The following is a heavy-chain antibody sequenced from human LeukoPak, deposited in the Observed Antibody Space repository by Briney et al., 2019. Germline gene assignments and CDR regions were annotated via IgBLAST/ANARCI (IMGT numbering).Heavy chain of an antibody. CDR3: ASLEGYYYDSSGYLTH. CDR1: GGSISSYY. Sequence: PSETLSLTCTVSGGSISSYYWSWIRQPPGKGPEWNGYIYYSWSTNYNPSLKRRVTISVDTSKSQFSLKLSSVTAADTAVYYCASLEGYYYDSSGYLTHWGQGTLVTVSS. J-gene: IGHJ4*02. CDR2: IYYSWST. V-gene: IGHV4-59*12. D-gene: IGHD3-22*01.